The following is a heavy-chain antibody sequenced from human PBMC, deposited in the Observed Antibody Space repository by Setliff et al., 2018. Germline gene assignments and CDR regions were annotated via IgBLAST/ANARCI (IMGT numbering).Heavy chain of an antibody. CDR1: GGSISSCRYY. V-gene: IGHV4-61*09. J-gene: IGHJ4*02. CDR3: AREQYQLLFLTARCEFDY. Sequence: SETLSLTCTVPGGSISSCRYYWSWIRQPAGKGLEWIGHIYTSGSTNYNPSLKSRVTISVDTSKNQFSLKLSSVTAADTAVYYFAREQYQLLFLTARCEFDYWGQGTRFTVSS. CDR2: IYTSGST. D-gene: IGHD2-2*01.